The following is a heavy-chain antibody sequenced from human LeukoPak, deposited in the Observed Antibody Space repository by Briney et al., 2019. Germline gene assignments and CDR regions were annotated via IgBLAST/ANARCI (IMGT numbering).Heavy chain of an antibody. V-gene: IGHV4-4*07. J-gene: IGHJ4*02. D-gene: IGHD3-22*01. CDR1: GGSISSYY. CDR2: IYTSGST. Sequence: PSETLSLTCTVSGGSISSYYWSWIRQPAGKGLEWIGRIYTSGSTNYNPSLKSRVTMSVDTSKNQFSLKLSFVTAADTAVYYCARGTRRYYDGSGYYYGEFDYWGQGILVTVSS. CDR3: ARGTRRYYDGSGYYYGEFDY.